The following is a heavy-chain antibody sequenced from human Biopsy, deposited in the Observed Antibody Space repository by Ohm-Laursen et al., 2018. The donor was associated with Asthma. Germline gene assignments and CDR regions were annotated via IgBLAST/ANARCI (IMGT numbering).Heavy chain of an antibody. Sequence: SQTLSLTCAVSGGSISSGGYSWSWIRQPPGKGLAWIGYIYHSGSTYYNLSLKSRVTISVDRSKNQFSLKLSSVTAADTAVYYCARVKDGYNFDYWGQGTLVTVSS. V-gene: IGHV4-30-2*01. J-gene: IGHJ4*02. CDR3: ARVKDGYNFDY. CDR1: GGSISSGGYS. D-gene: IGHD5-24*01. CDR2: IYHSGST.